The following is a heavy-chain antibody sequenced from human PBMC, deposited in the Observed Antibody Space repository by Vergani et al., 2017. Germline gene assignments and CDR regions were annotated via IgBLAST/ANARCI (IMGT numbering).Heavy chain of an antibody. CDR1: GYTFTGNY. J-gene: IGHJ5*02. CDR3: ARGIVAVPGAVASCFDP. V-gene: IGHV1-2*02. CDR2: INPNSGGT. Sequence: QVQLVQSGAEVKKPGASVKVSCKTSGYTFTGNYMHGLRQDPGQGLEWMGWINPNSGGTRYEQQFHGRVTMTSDTSISTAYMELSRLRSEDTGVYYCARGIVAVPGAVASCFDPWGQGTLVIVSS. D-gene: IGHD2-2*01.